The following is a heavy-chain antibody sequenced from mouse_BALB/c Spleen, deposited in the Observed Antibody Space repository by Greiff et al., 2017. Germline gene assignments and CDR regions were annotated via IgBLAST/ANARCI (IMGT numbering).Heavy chain of an antibody. Sequence: EVKVVESGGGLVKPGGSLKLSCAASGFAFSSYDMSWVRQTPEKRLEWVAYISSGGGSTYYPDTVKGRFTISRDNAKNTLYLQMSSLKSEDTAMYYCARHSPMITTGFYYAMDYWGQGTSVTVSS. CDR3: ARHSPMITTGFYYAMDY. V-gene: IGHV5-12-1*01. CDR1: GFAFSSYD. J-gene: IGHJ4*01. CDR2: ISSGGGST. D-gene: IGHD2-4*01.